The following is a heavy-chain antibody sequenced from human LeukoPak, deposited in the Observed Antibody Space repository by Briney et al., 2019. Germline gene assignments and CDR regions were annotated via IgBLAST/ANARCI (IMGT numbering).Heavy chain of an antibody. J-gene: IGHJ3*02. CDR1: GFTFSSYW. Sequence: PGGSLRLSCAASGFTFSSYWMHWVRQAPGKGLVWVSHINSDGSTTTYADSVRGRFTISRDNARNTLYLQMNSLRDEDTAVYYCARELRVLPDIWGQGTMVTVSS. V-gene: IGHV3-74*01. D-gene: IGHD2-8*02. CDR3: ARELRVLPDI. CDR2: INSDGSTT.